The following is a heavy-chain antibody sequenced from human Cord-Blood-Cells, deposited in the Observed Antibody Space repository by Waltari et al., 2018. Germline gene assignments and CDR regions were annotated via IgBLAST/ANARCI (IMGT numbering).Heavy chain of an antibody. CDR2: IVVGSGNT. CDR1: GFTFTSSA. J-gene: IGHJ4*02. V-gene: IGHV1-58*01. CDR3: AADGGAYDSSGYYFDY. Sequence: QMQLVQSGPEVKKPGTSVKVSCEASGFTFTSSAVQWVRQARGQRLEWLGRIVVGSGNTNYAQKFQERVTITRDMSTSTAYRELSSLRSEDTAVYYCAADGGAYDSSGYYFDYWGQGTLVTVSS. D-gene: IGHD3-22*01.